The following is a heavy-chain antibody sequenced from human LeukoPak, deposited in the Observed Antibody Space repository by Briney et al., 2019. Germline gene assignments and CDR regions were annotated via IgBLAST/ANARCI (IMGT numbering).Heavy chain of an antibody. Sequence: GGSLRLSCAASGFTFSSYAMHWVRQAPGKGLEWVAVISYDGSNKYYADSVKGRFTISRGNSKNTLYLQMNSLRAEDTAVYYCARDPRAVPEYYFGYWGQGTLVTVSS. CDR2: ISYDGSNK. D-gene: IGHD2/OR15-2a*01. CDR1: GFTFSSYA. V-gene: IGHV3-30*01. CDR3: ARDPRAVPEYYFGY. J-gene: IGHJ4*02.